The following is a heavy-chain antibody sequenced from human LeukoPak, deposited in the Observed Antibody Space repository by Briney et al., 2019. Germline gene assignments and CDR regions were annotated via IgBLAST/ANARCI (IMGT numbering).Heavy chain of an antibody. D-gene: IGHD3-10*01. CDR2: IWYDGSKQ. Sequence: PGGSLRLSCTASGFIFSNYGFHWVRQAPGKGLEWVAVIWYDGSKQYYADSVKGRFTISRDSSKNTLYLQVNSLRAEDTAVYYCARDSGHFTRGTLAFDLCGQGTMVTVSS. V-gene: IGHV3-33*01. CDR3: ARDSGHFTRGTLAFDL. J-gene: IGHJ3*01. CDR1: GFIFSNYG.